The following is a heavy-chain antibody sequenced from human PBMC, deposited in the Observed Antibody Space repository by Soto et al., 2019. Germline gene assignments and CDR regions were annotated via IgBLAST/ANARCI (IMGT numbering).Heavy chain of an antibody. CDR2: ISYSGST. Sequence: PSETLSLTCTVSGGSISPYYWSWIRQPPGKVLEWIGYISYSGSTNYNPSLKSRVTISVDTSKNQFSLKLSSVTAADTAVYYCARDVGLQLDTGYYDFWSVKNNWFDSWGQGTLVTVSS. V-gene: IGHV4-59*01. D-gene: IGHD3-3*01. CDR3: ARDVGLQLDTGYYDFWSVKNNWFDS. CDR1: GGSISPYY. J-gene: IGHJ5*01.